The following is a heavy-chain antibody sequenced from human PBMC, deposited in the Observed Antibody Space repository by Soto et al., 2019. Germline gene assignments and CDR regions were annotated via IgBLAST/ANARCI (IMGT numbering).Heavy chain of an antibody. D-gene: IGHD1-1*01. Sequence: ASVKVSCKTSGYTFRSYAMHWVRQAPGHGLEWMGWINTGTGQRKYSQKMQGRVSLTTDTSAHTAYMELSRLTSADTAVYYCARADGYNFDTWFDPWGRGTLVTVSS. CDR2: INTGTGQR. V-gene: IGHV1-3*04. CDR1: GYTFRSYA. CDR3: ARADGYNFDTWFDP. J-gene: IGHJ5*02.